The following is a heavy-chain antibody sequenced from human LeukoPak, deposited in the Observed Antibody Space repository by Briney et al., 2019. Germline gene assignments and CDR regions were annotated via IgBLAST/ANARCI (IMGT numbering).Heavy chain of an antibody. V-gene: IGHV4-59*01. D-gene: IGHD3-9*01. CDR3: ARVTGYTIEDYFDY. CDR1: GGSFSGYY. CDR2: IYYSGST. J-gene: IGHJ4*02. Sequence: ASETLSLTCAVYGGSFSGYYWSWIRQPPGKGLEWIGYIYYSGSTNYNPSLKSRVTISVDTSKNQFSLKLSSVTAADTAVYYCARVTGYTIEDYFDYWGQGTLVTVSA.